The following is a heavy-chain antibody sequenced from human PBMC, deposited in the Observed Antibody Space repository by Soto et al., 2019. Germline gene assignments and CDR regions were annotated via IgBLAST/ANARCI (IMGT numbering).Heavy chain of an antibody. CDR1: GSTFTSYD. Sequence: QLLQYGAEAKNPWASVKVSCKAPGSTFTSYDINLVRQAPAHVLEGMGWMNPNGGNTGYAQKFQGRVNMTRNTSISTAYMELSSLRSEDTAVYYCARMAVVAADYFDYWGQGTLVTVSS. D-gene: IGHD2-15*01. J-gene: IGHJ4*02. CDR2: MNPNGGNT. V-gene: IGHV1-8*01. CDR3: ARMAVVAADYFDY.